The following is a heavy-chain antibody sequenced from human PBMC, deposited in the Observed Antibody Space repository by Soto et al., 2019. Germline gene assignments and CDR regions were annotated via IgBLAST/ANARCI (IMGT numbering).Heavy chain of an antibody. CDR2: IYSSGRT. D-gene: IGHD3-16*02. J-gene: IGHJ5*02. CDR1: VGSINIVEFY. V-gene: IGHV4-31*03. CDR3: ARMGLHLGELSRNWFDP. Sequence: QVHLQESGPGLVKPSRTLSLTCSLSVGSINIVEFYWTWIRQSQGKGLEWIGYIYSSGRTHYNPSLKSRINISLDTSNNLLSLRLSSVTAADTAVYYCARMGLHLGELSRNWFDPWGRGTLVTVSS.